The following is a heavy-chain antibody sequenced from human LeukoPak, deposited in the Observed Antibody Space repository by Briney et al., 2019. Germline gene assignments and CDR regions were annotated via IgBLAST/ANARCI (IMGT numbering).Heavy chain of an antibody. CDR2: INPNSGIT. Sequence: ASVKVSCKASGYTFTSYYMHWVRQAPGQGREWMGIINPNSGITNYAQKFQARVSMTRDTSTSTVYMELSILRSEDTALYYCARGGGGLDYWGQGTLVTVSS. D-gene: IGHD2-15*01. CDR3: ARGGGGLDY. V-gene: IGHV1-46*01. J-gene: IGHJ4*02. CDR1: GYTFTSYY.